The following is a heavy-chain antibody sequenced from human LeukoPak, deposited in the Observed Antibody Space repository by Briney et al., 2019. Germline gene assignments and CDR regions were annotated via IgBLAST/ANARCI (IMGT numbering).Heavy chain of an antibody. J-gene: IGHJ6*03. V-gene: IGHV4-59*01. CDR3: VRDRHEPYDFWSGNGSKYYHHYIDV. D-gene: IGHD3-3*01. CDR1: GGSIGTYY. Sequence: PSETLSLXCTVSGGSIGTYYWSWIRQSPGKGLEWIGYIYHTGSTNYNPSLQSRVTISVDTSKNQFSLKLSSVTAADTAVYYCVRDRHEPYDFWSGNGSKYYHHYIDVWGKGTTVTVS. CDR2: IYHTGST.